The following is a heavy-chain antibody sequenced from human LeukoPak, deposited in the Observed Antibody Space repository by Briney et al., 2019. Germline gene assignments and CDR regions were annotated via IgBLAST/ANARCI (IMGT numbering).Heavy chain of an antibody. D-gene: IGHD4-11*01. CDR2: IWYDGSNK. V-gene: IGHV3-33*06. CDR3: AKASSNYYYYFEY. Sequence: GRPLRLSCAASGFTFSSYGMHWVRQAPGKGLEWVAVIWYDGSNKYYADSVKGRFTISRDNSKNTLYLQMNSLRDEDTAVYYCAKASSNYYYYFEYWGQGTLVTVSS. J-gene: IGHJ4*02. CDR1: GFTFSSYG.